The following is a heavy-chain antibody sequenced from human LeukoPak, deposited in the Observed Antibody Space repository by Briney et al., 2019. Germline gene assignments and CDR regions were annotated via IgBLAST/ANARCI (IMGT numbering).Heavy chain of an antibody. J-gene: IGHJ4*02. CDR1: GFTFSSYW. D-gene: IGHD3-10*01. Sequence: PGGSLRLSCAASGFTFSSYWMSWVRQAPGKGLEWVANIKQDGSEKYYVDSVKGRFTISRDNAKNSLFLQMNSLRAEDTAVYYCARVIYYYGSGSYYKTYYFDYWGQGTLVTVSS. CDR3: ARVIYYYGSGSYYKTYYFDY. CDR2: IKQDGSEK. V-gene: IGHV3-7*01.